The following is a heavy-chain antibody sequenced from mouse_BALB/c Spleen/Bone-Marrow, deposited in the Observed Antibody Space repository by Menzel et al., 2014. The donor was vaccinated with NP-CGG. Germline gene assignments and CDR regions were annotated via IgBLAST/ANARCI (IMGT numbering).Heavy chain of an antibody. Sequence: QVQLQQSGPQLVRPGASVKISCKASGYSFTSYWMHWVKQRPGQGLEWIGMIDPSDRETRLNQKFKDKATLTVDKSSSTAYMQLSSPTSEDSAVYYCAGDKGAWFAYWGQGTLVTVSA. J-gene: IGHJ3*01. V-gene: IGHV1S127*01. CDR3: AGDKGAWFAY. CDR2: IDPSDRET. CDR1: GYSFTSYW.